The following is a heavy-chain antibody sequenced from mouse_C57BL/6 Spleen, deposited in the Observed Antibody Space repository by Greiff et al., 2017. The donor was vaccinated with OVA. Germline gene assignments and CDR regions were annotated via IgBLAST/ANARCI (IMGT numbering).Heavy chain of an antibody. V-gene: IGHV1-15*01. CDR3: TRLLRPYYFDY. D-gene: IGHD1-2*01. CDR2: IDPETGGT. Sequence: QVQLQQSGAELVRPGASVTLSCKASGYTFTDYEMHWVKQTPVHGLEWIGAIDPETGGTAYNQKFKGKAILTADKSSSTAYMELRSLTSEDSAVYYGTRLLRPYYFDYWGQGTTLSVSS. J-gene: IGHJ2*01. CDR1: GYTFTDYE.